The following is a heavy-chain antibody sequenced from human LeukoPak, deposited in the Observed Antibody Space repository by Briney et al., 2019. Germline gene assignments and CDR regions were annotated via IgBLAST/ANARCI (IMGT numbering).Heavy chain of an antibody. CDR2: IDPSDSYT. Sequence: GESLQISCKGSGSRFTSYWISWVRQMPGKGLEWMGRIDPSDSYTNYSPSFQGHVTISVDKSISTAYLQWSSLKASDTAMYYCARQDAWGARAFDIWGQGTMVTVSS. J-gene: IGHJ3*02. CDR1: GSRFTSYW. D-gene: IGHD1-26*01. V-gene: IGHV5-10-1*01. CDR3: ARQDAWGARAFDI.